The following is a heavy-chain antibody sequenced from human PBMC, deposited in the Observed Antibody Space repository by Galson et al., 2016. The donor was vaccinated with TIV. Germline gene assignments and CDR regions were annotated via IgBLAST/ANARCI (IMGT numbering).Heavy chain of an antibody. CDR1: GYTLSEIA. CDR2: LDPEAGRT. V-gene: IGHV1-24*01. CDR3: ATVAWFPGLSLDS. D-gene: IGHD3-22*01. J-gene: IGHJ4*02. Sequence: SVKVSCKVSGYTLSEIAMHWVRQAPGKGLEWMGGLDPEAGRTIYAQKFHGRVTVTEGTATDTAYMEVNNLRSDDTAVYYCATVAWFPGLSLDSWGQGTLVTVSS.